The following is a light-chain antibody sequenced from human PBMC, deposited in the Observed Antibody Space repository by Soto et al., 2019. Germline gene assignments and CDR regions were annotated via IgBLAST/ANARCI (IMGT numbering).Light chain of an antibody. CDR2: GAF. Sequence: EIVMTQSPATLSVSPGERATLSCRASQSVSSNLAWYQQRSGQAPRLVIYGAFSRASAVPDRFSGSGSGADFTLTISRLEPEDFAVYYCQQYGSSPLTFGGGTKVDIK. V-gene: IGKV3-20*01. CDR1: QSVSSN. J-gene: IGKJ4*01. CDR3: QQYGSSPLT.